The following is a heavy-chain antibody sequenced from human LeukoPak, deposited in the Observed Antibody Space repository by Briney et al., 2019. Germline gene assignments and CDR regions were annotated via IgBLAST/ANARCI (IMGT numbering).Heavy chain of an antibody. CDR2: IYYSGST. CDR1: GGSISSGGYY. Sequence: SETLSLTCTVSGGSISSGGYYWSWIRQHPGKGLEWIGYIYYSGSTYYNPSLKSRVTISVDTSKNQFSLKLSSVTAAGTAVYYCARVNYYGSGSYQYYFDYWGQGTLVTVSS. CDR3: ARVNYYGSGSYQYYFDY. D-gene: IGHD3-10*01. J-gene: IGHJ4*02. V-gene: IGHV4-31*03.